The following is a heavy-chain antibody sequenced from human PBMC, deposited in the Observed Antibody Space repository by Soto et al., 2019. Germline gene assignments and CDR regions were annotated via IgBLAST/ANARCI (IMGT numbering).Heavy chain of an antibody. D-gene: IGHD3-10*01. V-gene: IGHV3-30*18. CDR1: GFTFSSYG. CDR2: ISYDGSNK. CDR3: AKDIYYYASGNMYYGMDV. Sequence: QVQLVESGGGVVQPGRSLRLSCAASGFTFSSYGMHWVRQAPGKGLEWVAVISYDGSNKYYADSVKGRFTISRDNSKNTLYMQTNSLRAEDTAVYYCAKDIYYYASGNMYYGMDVWGQGTTVTVSS. J-gene: IGHJ6*02.